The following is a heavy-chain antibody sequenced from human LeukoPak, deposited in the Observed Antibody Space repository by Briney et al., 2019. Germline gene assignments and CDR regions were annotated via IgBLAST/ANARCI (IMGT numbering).Heavy chain of an antibody. J-gene: IGHJ5*02. D-gene: IGHD2-2*02. CDR2: IYTSGTT. CDR3: ASRCRRTGCYKGFDP. Sequence: SETLSLTCTVSGGSISNKYWTWIRQPAGKGLEWIGQIYTSGTTNYNPSLQSRVTISVDTSKNQFSLILRSVTAADTTVYYCASRCRRTGCYKGFDPWGQGTLVTVSS. CDR1: GGSISNKY. V-gene: IGHV4-4*07.